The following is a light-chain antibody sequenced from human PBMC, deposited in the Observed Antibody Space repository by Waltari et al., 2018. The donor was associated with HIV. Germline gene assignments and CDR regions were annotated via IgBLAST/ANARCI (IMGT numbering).Light chain of an antibody. V-gene: IGKV1-39*01. CDR3: QQSYSTPPR. Sequence: DIQMTQSPSSLSASVGDRVTITCRASQSISSYLNLYQQKPGKAPKLLIYAASSLQRGVPSRFSGSGSGKDFTLTISSLQPEDFATYYCQQSYSTPPRFGPGTKVDIK. CDR2: AAS. CDR1: QSISSY. J-gene: IGKJ3*01.